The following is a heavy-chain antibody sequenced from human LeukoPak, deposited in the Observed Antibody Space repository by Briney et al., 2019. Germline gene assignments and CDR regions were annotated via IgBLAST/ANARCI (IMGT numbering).Heavy chain of an antibody. CDR2: IIPIFGTA. V-gene: IGHV1-69*05. J-gene: IGHJ3*02. Sequence: SVKVSCKASGGTFSSYAISWVRQAPGQGLEWVGGIIPIFGTANYAQKFQGRVPITTDESTSTAYMELSSLRSEDTAVYYCARNPYYYDSSGSPGDIWGQGTMVTVSS. CDR3: ARNPYYYDSSGSPGDI. D-gene: IGHD3-22*01. CDR1: GGTFSSYA.